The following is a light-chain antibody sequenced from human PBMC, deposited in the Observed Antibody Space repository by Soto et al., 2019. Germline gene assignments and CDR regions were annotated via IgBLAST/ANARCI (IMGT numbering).Light chain of an antibody. V-gene: IGLV2-14*01. J-gene: IGLJ2*01. CDR2: DVT. CDR1: SSDVGTYNY. CDR3: SSYTSSDTLV. Sequence: QSALTQPASVSGSPGQSITISCTGTSSDVGTYNYVPWYQQHPGNAPKLMIYDVTNRPSGVSNRFSGSKSGNTASLTISGLQTEDEADYYCSSYTSSDTLVFGGGTKLTVL.